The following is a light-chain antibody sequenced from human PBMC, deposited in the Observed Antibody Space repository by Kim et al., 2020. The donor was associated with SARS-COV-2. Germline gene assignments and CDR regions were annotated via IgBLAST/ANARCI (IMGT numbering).Light chain of an antibody. J-gene: IGKJ1*01. Sequence: GDRVPITCRASQGITSSLAWYQQKPGKVPRLLIYAASALQSGVPSRFSGSGSGTDFTRTISSLQPEEVATYYCQKYNSAPWTFGQGTKVEIK. CDR2: AAS. CDR1: QGITSS. CDR3: QKYNSAPWT. V-gene: IGKV1-27*01.